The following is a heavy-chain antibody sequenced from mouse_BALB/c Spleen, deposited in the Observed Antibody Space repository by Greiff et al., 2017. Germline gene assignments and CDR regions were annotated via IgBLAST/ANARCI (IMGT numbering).Heavy chain of an antibody. CDR3: TRGHYGLDY. J-gene: IGHJ2*01. CDR2: INPSNGGT. Sequence: ESGAELVKPGASVKLSCKASGYTFTSYYMYWVKQRPGQGLEWIGEINPSNGGTNFNEKFKSKATLTVDKSSSTAYMQLSSLTSEDSAVYYCTRGHYGLDYWGQGTTLTVSS. D-gene: IGHD1-1*02. CDR1: GYTFTSYY. V-gene: IGHV1S81*02.